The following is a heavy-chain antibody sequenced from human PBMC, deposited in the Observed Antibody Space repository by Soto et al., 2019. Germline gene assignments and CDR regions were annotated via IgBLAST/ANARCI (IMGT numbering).Heavy chain of an antibody. CDR3: TTDRRYFDWLLYYGMDV. CDR1: GFTFSNAW. D-gene: IGHD3-9*01. V-gene: IGHV3-15*01. CDR2: IKSKTDGGTT. J-gene: IGHJ6*02. Sequence: GGSLRLSCAASGFTFSNAWMSWVRQAPGKGLEWVGRIKSKTDGGTTDYAAPVKGRFTISRDDSKNTLYLQMSSLKTEDTAVYYCTTDRRYFDWLLYYGMDVWGQGTTVTVSS.